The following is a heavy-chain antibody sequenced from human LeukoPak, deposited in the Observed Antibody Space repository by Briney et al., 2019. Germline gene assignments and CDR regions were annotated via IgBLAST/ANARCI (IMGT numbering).Heavy chain of an antibody. Sequence: PSETLSLTCALYGDSFSDYYWSWIRQPPGKGLEWIGEINHSGSTNYSPSLKRRVTISVDTSKNQFSLKLSSVTAADTAVYYCARLLYGTYDFWSGYPVGYFDYWGQGTLVTVSS. CDR1: GDSFSDYY. CDR2: INHSGST. CDR3: ARLLYGTYDFWSGYPVGYFDY. V-gene: IGHV4-34*01. J-gene: IGHJ4*02. D-gene: IGHD3-3*01.